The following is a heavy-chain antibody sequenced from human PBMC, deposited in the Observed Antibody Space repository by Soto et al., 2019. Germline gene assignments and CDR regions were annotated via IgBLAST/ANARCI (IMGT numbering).Heavy chain of an antibody. D-gene: IGHD3-10*01. CDR2: FGTSGDGGTT. CDR3: AKKVNSGPGSQYFDY. CDR1: GFTFSSYS. V-gene: IGHV3-23*01. Sequence: AGGSLRLSCAASGFTFSSYSMCWVRQAPGKGLEWVSGFGTSGDGGTTYYADSVKGRFTISRDNSKNMLFLQMNSLRAEDTAIYYCAKKVNSGPGSQYFDYWGQGTLVTVSS. J-gene: IGHJ4*02.